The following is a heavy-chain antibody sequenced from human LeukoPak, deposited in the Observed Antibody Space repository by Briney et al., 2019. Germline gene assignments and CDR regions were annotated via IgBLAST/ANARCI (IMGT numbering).Heavy chain of an antibody. CDR3: AREAFIAAAFDY. V-gene: IGHV3-21*01. CDR2: ISTSSSYI. J-gene: IGHJ4*02. CDR1: GFTFSSYD. Sequence: GGSLRLSCAASGFTFSSYDMNWVRQAPGKGLEWVSSISTSSSYIYYADSVEGRFTISRDNAKNSLYLQMNSLRAEDTAVYYCAREAFIAAAFDYWGQGTLVTVSS. D-gene: IGHD6-13*01.